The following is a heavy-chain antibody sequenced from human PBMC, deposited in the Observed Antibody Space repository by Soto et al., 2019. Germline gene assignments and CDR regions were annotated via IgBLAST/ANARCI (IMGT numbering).Heavy chain of an antibody. V-gene: IGHV1-69*13. CDR3: ARDRSPGAAAGYYYYGMDV. Sequence: ASVKVSCKASGGTFSSYAISWVRQAPGQGLEWMGGIIPIFGTANYAQKFQGRVTITADESTSTAYMELSSLRSEDTAVYYCARDRSPGAAAGYYYYGMDVWGQGTTVTVSS. D-gene: IGHD6-13*01. CDR2: IIPIFGTA. J-gene: IGHJ6*02. CDR1: GGTFSSYA.